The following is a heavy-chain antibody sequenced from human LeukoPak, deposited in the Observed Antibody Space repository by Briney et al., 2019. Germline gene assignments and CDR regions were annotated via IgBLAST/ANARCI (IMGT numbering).Heavy chain of an antibody. J-gene: IGHJ5*02. CDR2: ISSSSSYI. CDR3: AEGIAAAGTSLNWFDP. CDR1: GFTFSSYS. D-gene: IGHD6-13*01. Sequence: GGSLRLSCAASGFTFSSYSMNWVRQAPGKGLEWVSSISSSSSYIYYADSVKGRFTISRDNAKNSLYLQMNSLRAEDTAVYYCAEGIAAAGTSLNWFDPWGQGTLVTVSS. V-gene: IGHV3-21*01.